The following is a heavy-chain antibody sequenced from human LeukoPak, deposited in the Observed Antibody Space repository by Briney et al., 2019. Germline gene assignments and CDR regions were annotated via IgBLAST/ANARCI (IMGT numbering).Heavy chain of an antibody. J-gene: IGHJ4*02. CDR1: GYTFTGYY. CDR2: INPNSGGT. CDR3: ARGMVRGATSDY. V-gene: IGHV1-2*02. D-gene: IGHD3-10*01. Sequence: ASVKVSCKASGYTFTGYYMHRVRQAPGQGREWMGWINPNSGGTNYAQKFQGRVTMTRDTSISTAYMELSRLRSDDTAVYYCARGMVRGATSDYWCQGTLVTVSS.